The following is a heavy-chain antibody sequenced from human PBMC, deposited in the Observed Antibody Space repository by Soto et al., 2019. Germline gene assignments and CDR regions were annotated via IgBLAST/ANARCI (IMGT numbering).Heavy chain of an antibody. V-gene: IGHV3-15*01. J-gene: IGHJ3*02. CDR2: IKSKTDGGTT. CDR3: TADMAGATFAFDI. Sequence: GGSLRLCCAASGFTFSNAWMSWVRQAPGKGLEWVGRIKSKTDGGTTDYAAPVKGRFTISRDDSKNTLYLQMNSLKTEDTAVYYCTADMAGATFAFDIWDQGTMVTVSS. D-gene: IGHD1-26*01. CDR1: GFTFSNAW.